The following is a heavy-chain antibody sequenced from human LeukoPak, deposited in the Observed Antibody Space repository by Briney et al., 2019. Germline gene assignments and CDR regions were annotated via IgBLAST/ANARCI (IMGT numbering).Heavy chain of an antibody. V-gene: IGHV3-53*01. D-gene: IGHD3-3*01. CDR1: GFTVSSNS. CDR2: IYSGGST. Sequence: GGSLRLSCAASGFTVSSNSMTWVRQAPGKGLEWVSVIYSGGSTYSADSVKGRFTISRDNSKNTLYLQMNSLRAEDMAVYYCARLEFRYFDYWGQGTLVTVSS. CDR3: ARLEFRYFDY. J-gene: IGHJ4*02.